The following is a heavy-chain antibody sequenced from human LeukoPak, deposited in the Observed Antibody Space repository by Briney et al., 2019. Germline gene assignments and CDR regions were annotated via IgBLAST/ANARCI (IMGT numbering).Heavy chain of an antibody. CDR2: IHYSGST. CDR1: GGSISSCY. Sequence: KPSETLSLTCTVSGGSISSCYWSWIRQPPGKGLGWIGCIHYSGSTNYNPSLKSRVTISVDTSKNQFSLKLSSVTAADTAIYYCARVRDRSSYFYDLDYWGQGTLVTVSS. CDR3: ARVRDRSSYFYDLDY. J-gene: IGHJ4*02. D-gene: IGHD3-22*01. V-gene: IGHV4-59*12.